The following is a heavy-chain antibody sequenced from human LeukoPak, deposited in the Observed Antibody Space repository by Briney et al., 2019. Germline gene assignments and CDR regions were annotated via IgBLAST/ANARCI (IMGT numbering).Heavy chain of an antibody. CDR3: ARGRFDWVDY. Sequence: ASVKVSCKASGYTFTSYGISWVRQAPGQGLEWMGWISAYNGNTNYAQKFQGRVTMTRNTSISTAYMELSSLRSEDTAVYYCARGRFDWVDYWGQGTLVTVSS. CDR2: ISAYNGNT. CDR1: GYTFTSYG. D-gene: IGHD3-9*01. V-gene: IGHV1-18*01. J-gene: IGHJ4*02.